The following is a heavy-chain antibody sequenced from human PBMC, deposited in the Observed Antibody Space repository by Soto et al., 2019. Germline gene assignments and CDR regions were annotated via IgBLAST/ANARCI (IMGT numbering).Heavy chain of an antibody. D-gene: IGHD2-15*01. Sequence: QVQLVQSGAEVKKPGSSVKVSCKASGGTFSSYTISWVRQAPGQGLEWMGRIIPILGIANYAQKFQGRVTITADKSTSTAYMELSSLSSEDTAVYYCARGGVVVAATFDYWGQGTLVTVSS. CDR1: GGTFSSYT. CDR2: IIPILGIA. V-gene: IGHV1-69*02. CDR3: ARGGVVVAATFDY. J-gene: IGHJ4*02.